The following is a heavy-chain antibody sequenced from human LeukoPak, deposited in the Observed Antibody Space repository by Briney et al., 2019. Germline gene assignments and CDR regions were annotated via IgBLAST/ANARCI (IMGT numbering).Heavy chain of an antibody. V-gene: IGHV4-39*01. CDR3: ARRGQAAGSKGAFDY. Sequence: TSETLSPTCTVSGGSISSGSYYWGWIRQPPGKGLEWIGSIDYSGTTYYNPSLKSRVTISVDTSKNQFSLKLSSVTAADTALYYCARRGQAAGSKGAFDYWGQGTLVTVSS. D-gene: IGHD6-13*01. CDR1: GGSISSGSYY. CDR2: IDYSGTT. J-gene: IGHJ4*02.